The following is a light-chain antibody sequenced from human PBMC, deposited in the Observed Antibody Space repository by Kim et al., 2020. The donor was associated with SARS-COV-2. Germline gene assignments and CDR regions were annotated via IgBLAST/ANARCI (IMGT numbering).Light chain of an antibody. J-gene: IGLJ2*01. V-gene: IGLV2-14*01. CDR3: SSYAARSPSLL. Sequence: GISNRFSGSKSGNTASLTISGLQAEDEAYYYCSSYAARSPSLLFGGGTQLTVL.